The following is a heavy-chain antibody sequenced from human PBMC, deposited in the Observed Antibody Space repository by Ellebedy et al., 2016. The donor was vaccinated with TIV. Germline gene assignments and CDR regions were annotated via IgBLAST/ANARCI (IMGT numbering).Heavy chain of an antibody. CDR3: MATGSSPRHF. CDR2: IKREVDGGTR. V-gene: IGHV3-15*01. CDR1: GVIFNKYD. Sequence: GGSLRLSXAASGVIFNKYDMIWVRQTPGKGLEWVGRIKREVDGGTRDYAAPMKGRFTISRDDSKNTVYLQMNSLEIDDTAVYYCMATGSSPRHFWGQGTLVTVSS. J-gene: IGHJ4*02. D-gene: IGHD6-13*01.